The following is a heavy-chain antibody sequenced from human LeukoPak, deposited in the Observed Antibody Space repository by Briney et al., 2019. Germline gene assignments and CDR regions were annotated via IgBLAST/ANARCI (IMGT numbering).Heavy chain of an antibody. CDR3: AKDVEAAAGSEYDY. Sequence: GGSLRLSCAASGFTFDDYAMHWVRQAPGKGLEWASLISWDGGSTYYADSVKGRFTISRGNSKNSLYLQMNSLRAEDTALYYCAKDVEAAAGSEYDYWGQGTLVTVSS. V-gene: IGHV3-43D*04. D-gene: IGHD6-13*01. CDR2: ISWDGGST. J-gene: IGHJ4*02. CDR1: GFTFDDYA.